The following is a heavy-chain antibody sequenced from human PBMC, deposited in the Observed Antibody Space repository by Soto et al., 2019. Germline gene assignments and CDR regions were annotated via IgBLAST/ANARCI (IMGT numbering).Heavy chain of an antibody. J-gene: IGHJ4*02. CDR1: GGTFSSYT. V-gene: IGHV1-69*08. Sequence: QVQLVQSGAEVKKPGSSVKVSCKASGGTFSSYTISWVRQAPGQGLEWMGRIIPILGIANYAQKFQGRVTLTADKSTSTAYMELSSLRSEDTAVYYCARDHSGVMVRGDYWGQGTLVTVSS. D-gene: IGHD3-10*01. CDR3: ARDHSGVMVRGDY. CDR2: IIPILGIA.